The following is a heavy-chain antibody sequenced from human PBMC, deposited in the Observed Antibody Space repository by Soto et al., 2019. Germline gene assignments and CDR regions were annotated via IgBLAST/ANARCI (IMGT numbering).Heavy chain of an antibody. CDR2: IIPIFGTA. CDR3: ASGKLPYYYDSSGSEDAFDI. CDR1: GGTFSSYA. V-gene: IGHV1-69*13. Sequence: SVKVSCKASGGTFSSYAISWVRQAPGQGLEWMGGIIPIFGTANYAQKFQGRVTITADESTSTAYMELSSLRSEDTAVYYCASGKLPYYYDSSGSEDAFDIWGQGTMVTVSS. J-gene: IGHJ3*02. D-gene: IGHD3-22*01.